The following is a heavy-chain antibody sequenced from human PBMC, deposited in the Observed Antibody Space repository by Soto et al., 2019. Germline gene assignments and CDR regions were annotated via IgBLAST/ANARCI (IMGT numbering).Heavy chain of an antibody. CDR1: GFTFSNYW. CDR2: IKQGGSER. CDR3: ARDQGALSGSHLNYFDH. J-gene: IGHJ4*02. Sequence: GGSLRLSCVASGFTFSNYWMSWVRRAPGKGLEWVANIKQGGSERYHVDSVKGRFSISRDNAKNSLYLQMNSPRVEDTAVYYCARDQGALSGSHLNYFDHWGQGILVTVSS. V-gene: IGHV3-7*01. D-gene: IGHD3-10*01.